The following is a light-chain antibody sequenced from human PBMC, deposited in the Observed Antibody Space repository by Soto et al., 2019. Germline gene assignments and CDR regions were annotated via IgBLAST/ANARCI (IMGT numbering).Light chain of an antibody. CDR3: ATWDGSLNGPV. J-gene: IGLJ3*02. Sequence: QSVLTQPPSASGTPGQRVTISCSGNSSNIGGNYVNWYQQLPGTAPKLFIYGDSQRPSGVPDRFSGSKSGTSASLAISGVQSDDEADYYCATWDGSLNGPVFGGGTKLTVL. CDR2: GDS. CDR1: SSNIGGNY. V-gene: IGLV1-44*01.